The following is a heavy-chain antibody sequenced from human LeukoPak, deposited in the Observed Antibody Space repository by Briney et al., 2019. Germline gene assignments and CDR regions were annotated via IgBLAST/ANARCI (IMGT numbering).Heavy chain of an antibody. D-gene: IGHD5-24*01. V-gene: IGHV3-33*01. CDR2: IWYDGSNK. J-gene: IGHJ4*02. CDR1: GFTFSSYG. CDR3: ARDRGKPVSTYLDY. Sequence: QAGGSLRLSCAASGFTFSSYGMHWVRQAPGKGLEWVAVIWYDGSNKYYADSVKGRFTISRDNAKNSLYLQMNSLRAEDTAVYYCARDRGKPVSTYLDYWGQGTLVTVSS.